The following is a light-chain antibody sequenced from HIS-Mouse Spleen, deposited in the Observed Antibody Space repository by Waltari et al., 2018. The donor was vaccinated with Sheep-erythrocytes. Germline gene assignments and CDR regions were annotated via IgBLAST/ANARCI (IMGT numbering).Light chain of an antibody. CDR1: QSLLHSNGYNY. J-gene: IGKJ2*01. CDR2: KAS. CDR3: QQYNSYSRA. Sequence: MTQSPLSLPVTPGEPASISCRSSQSLLHSNGYNYLDWYQQKPGKAPKLLIYKASSLESGVPSRFSGSGSGTEFTLTISSLQPDDFATYYCQQYNSYSRAFGQGTKLEIK. V-gene: IGKV1-5*03.